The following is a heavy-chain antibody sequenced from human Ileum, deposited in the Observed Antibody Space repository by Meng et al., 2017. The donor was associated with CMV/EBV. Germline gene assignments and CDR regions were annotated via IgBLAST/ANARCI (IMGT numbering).Heavy chain of an antibody. V-gene: IGHV3-21*01. Sequence: GESLKISCEASGFTFNSYTMDWLRQAPGKGLEWVSSIASSSGYIYYADSVKGRFTISRDNAKNSLFLQMDSLRAEDTAVYYCARARFGVAGIDYWGQGTLVTVSS. CDR1: GFTFNSYT. D-gene: IGHD6-19*01. CDR3: ARARFGVAGIDY. CDR2: IASSSGYI. J-gene: IGHJ4*02.